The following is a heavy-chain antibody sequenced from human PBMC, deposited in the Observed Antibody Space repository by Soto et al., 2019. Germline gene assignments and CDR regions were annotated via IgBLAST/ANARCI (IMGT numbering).Heavy chain of an antibody. J-gene: IGHJ4*02. V-gene: IGHV4-4*02. CDR3: ARGESQQQRDY. CDR1: GDSIISDKW. D-gene: IGHD6-25*01. Sequence: QVQLQESGPGLVKPSGTLSLTCAVSGDSIISDKWWSWVRQAPGKGLEWIGEIHHGGNSKYNPSLKXRXXXSXXRSKNQFSLNLPSVTDADTAVYYCARGESQQQRDYWGQGTLVTVSS. CDR2: IHHGGNS.